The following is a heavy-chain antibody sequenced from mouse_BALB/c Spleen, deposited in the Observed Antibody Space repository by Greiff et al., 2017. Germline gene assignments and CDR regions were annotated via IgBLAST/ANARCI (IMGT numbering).Heavy chain of an antibody. J-gene: IGHJ1*01. CDR1: GYTFTSYW. CDR3: TRHSRYFDV. CDR2: IYPGSGST. Sequence: LQQPGSELVRPAASVKLSCKASGYTFTSYWMHWVKQRHGQGLEWIGNIYPGSGSTNYDEKFKSKGTLTVDTSSSTAYMHLSSLTSEDSAVYYCTRHSRYFDVWGAGTTVTVSS. V-gene: IGHV1S22*01.